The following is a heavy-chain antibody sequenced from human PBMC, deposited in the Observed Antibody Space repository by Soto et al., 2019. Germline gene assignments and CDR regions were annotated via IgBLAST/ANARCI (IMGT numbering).Heavy chain of an antibody. J-gene: IGHJ6*01. Sequence: VGSLRLSCVAYGFTFRSYEMNCVRQSPGKWLEWVSYISSSGSVIKYGDSVKGRFTISRDNAKNSLYLQMNSLRAEEKALYYCRRSRNNFRYYAMEVWGQ. CDR3: RRSRNNFRYYAMEV. D-gene: IGHD3-22*01. V-gene: IGHV3-48*03. CDR2: ISSSGSVI. CDR1: GFTFRSYE.